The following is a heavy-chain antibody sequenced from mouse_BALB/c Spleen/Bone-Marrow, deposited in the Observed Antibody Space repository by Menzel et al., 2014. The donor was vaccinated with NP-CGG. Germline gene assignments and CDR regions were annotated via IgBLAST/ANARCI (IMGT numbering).Heavy chain of an antibody. D-gene: IGHD2-4*01. Sequence: EVQLVESGGGLVKPGGSLKLSCAASGFTFNSYAMSWVRQTPEKRLEWVATISSGGSYTYYPDSVKGRFTISRDNAKNALYLQMSSLRSEDTAMYYCARHGITRLLDYWGQGTTLTVSS. V-gene: IGHV5-9-3*01. J-gene: IGHJ2*01. CDR3: ARHGITRLLDY. CDR1: GFTFNSYA. CDR2: ISSGGSYT.